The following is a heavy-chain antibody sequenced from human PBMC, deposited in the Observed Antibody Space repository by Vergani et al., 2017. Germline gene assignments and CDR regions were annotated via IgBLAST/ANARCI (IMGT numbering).Heavy chain of an antibody. CDR3: AKESGYSYGYVALDY. J-gene: IGHJ4*02. V-gene: IGHV3-30*02. D-gene: IGHD5-18*01. CDR1: GCTFSSYG. Sequence: QVQLVESGGGVVQPGGSLRLSCAASGCTFSSYGMHWVRQAPGKGLEWVAFIRYDGSNKYYADSVKGRFTISRDNSKNTLYLQMNSLRAEDTAVYYCAKESGYSYGYVALDYWGQGTLVTVSS. CDR2: IRYDGSNK.